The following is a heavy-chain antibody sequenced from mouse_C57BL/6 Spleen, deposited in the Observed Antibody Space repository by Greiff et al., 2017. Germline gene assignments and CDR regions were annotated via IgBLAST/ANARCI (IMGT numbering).Heavy chain of an antibody. Sequence: QVQLQQPGAELVRPGSSVKLSCKASGYTFTSYWMHWVKQRPIQGLEWIGNIDPSDSETHYNQKFKDKATLTVDKSSSTAYMQLSSLTSEDSAVYYCAGEFTTVVAPYFDYWGQGTTLTVSS. J-gene: IGHJ2*01. V-gene: IGHV1-52*01. CDR1: GYTFTSYW. CDR2: IDPSDSET. CDR3: AGEFTTVVAPYFDY. D-gene: IGHD1-1*01.